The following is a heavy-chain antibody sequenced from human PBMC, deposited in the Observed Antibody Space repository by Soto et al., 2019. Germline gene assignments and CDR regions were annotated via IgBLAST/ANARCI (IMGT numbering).Heavy chain of an antibody. J-gene: IGHJ5*02. CDR2: IKQGGSEK. Sequence: PGGSLRLSCAASGFTFSSYWMSWVRQAPGKGLEWVANIKQGGSEKYYVDAVKGRFTISRDNAKNSLYLKMTSLRAEDTAVYYCGGASTSSSYSWCDPWGKGTMVTVAS. CDR3: GGASTSSSYSWCDP. D-gene: IGHD6-6*01. V-gene: IGHV3-7*03. CDR1: GFTFSSYW.